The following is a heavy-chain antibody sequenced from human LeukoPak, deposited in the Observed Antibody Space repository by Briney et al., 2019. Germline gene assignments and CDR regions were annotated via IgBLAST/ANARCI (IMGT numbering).Heavy chain of an antibody. CDR3: ARLRFVAASGVSPFDY. CDR2: IKQEGSEK. V-gene: IGHV3-7*01. Sequence: GGSLRLSCAASGFIFSLYLMSWVRQGPGKGLEWVASIKQEGSEKYYVDSVKGRFTISRDNAKNSLYLQLHSLRAEDTAVYYCARLRFVAASGVSPFDYWGQGTLVTVSS. J-gene: IGHJ4*02. D-gene: IGHD2-8*02. CDR1: GFIFSLYL.